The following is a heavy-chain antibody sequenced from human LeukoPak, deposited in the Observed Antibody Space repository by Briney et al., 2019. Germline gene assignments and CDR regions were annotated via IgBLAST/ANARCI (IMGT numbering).Heavy chain of an antibody. V-gene: IGHV1-18*01. CDR1: GYTFTSYG. CDR2: ISAYNGNT. Sequence: ASVKVSCKASGYTFTSYGISWLRQAPGQGLEWMGWISAYNGNTNYAQKLQGRVTMTTDTSTSKAYMKLRSLRSDDTAVYYCARDGDYVWGSYRDRYYFDYWGQGTLVTVSS. J-gene: IGHJ4*02. CDR3: ARDGDYVWGSYRDRYYFDY. D-gene: IGHD3-16*02.